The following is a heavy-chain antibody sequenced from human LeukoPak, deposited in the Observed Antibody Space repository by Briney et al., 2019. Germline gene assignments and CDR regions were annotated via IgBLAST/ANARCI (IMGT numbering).Heavy chain of an antibody. Sequence: GESLKISCKGSGYSFTNYWIGWVRQMPGKGLEWMGIIYPGDSDTRYSPSFQGQVTISADKSISTAYLQWSSLKASDTAMYYCARLLGFGEFLNWFDPWGQGTLVTVSS. CDR3: ARLLGFGEFLNWFDP. CDR2: IYPGDSDT. CDR1: GYSFTNYW. V-gene: IGHV5-51*01. D-gene: IGHD3-10*01. J-gene: IGHJ5*02.